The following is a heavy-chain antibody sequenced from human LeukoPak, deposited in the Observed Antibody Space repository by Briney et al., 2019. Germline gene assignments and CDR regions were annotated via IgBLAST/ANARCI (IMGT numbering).Heavy chain of an antibody. Sequence: ASVKVSCKASGGTFSSYAISWVRQAPGQGLEWMGGIIPIFGTANYAQKFQGRVTITADESTSTAYMELSSLRSEDTAVYYCARDPVIVGATDGGYYYNYYGMDVWGQGTTVTVSS. CDR1: GGTFSSYA. V-gene: IGHV1-69*13. CDR2: IIPIFGTA. D-gene: IGHD1-26*01. CDR3: ARDPVIVGATDGGYYYNYYGMDV. J-gene: IGHJ6*02.